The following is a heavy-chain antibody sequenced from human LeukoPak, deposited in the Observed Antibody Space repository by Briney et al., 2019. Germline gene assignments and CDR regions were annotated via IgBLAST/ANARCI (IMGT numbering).Heavy chain of an antibody. J-gene: IGHJ6*02. CDR1: GGTFSSYA. CDR3: AREEQLDYYYGMDV. CDR2: IIPILGIA. D-gene: IGHD6-13*01. Sequence: SVKVSCRASGGTFSSYAISWVRQAPGQGLEWMGRIIPILGIANYAQKFQGRVTITADKSTSTAYMELSSLRSEDTAVYYCAREEQLDYYYGMDVWGQGTTVTVSS. V-gene: IGHV1-69*04.